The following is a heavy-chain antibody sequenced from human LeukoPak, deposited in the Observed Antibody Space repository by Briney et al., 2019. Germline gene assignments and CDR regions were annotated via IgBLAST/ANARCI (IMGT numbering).Heavy chain of an antibody. D-gene: IGHD1-1*01. V-gene: IGHV3-11*04. J-gene: IGHJ3*02. CDR3: ARERAGTTGGDAFDI. CDR1: GFTFSDYY. Sequence: EGSLRLSCAASGFTFSDYYMRWIRQAPGKGLEWVSYISSSGSTIYYADSVKGRFTISRDNAKNSLYLQMNSLRAEDTAVYYCARERAGTTGGDAFDIWGQGTMVTVSS. CDR2: ISSSGSTI.